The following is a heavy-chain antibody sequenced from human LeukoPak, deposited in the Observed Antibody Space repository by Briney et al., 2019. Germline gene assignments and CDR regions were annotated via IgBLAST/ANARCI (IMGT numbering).Heavy chain of an antibody. CDR2: ISVYNDNT. CDR1: GYIFTTYG. V-gene: IGHV1-18*01. CDR3: ARAPVREWHGWFDP. D-gene: IGHD3-10*01. J-gene: IGHJ5*02. Sequence: ASVKVSCKASGYIFTTYGITWVRQAPGQGLEWMGWISVYNDNTYYSQKLQGRVTTTTDKSTSTAYMELSSLRSEDTAVYYCARAPVREWHGWFDPWGQGTLVTVSS.